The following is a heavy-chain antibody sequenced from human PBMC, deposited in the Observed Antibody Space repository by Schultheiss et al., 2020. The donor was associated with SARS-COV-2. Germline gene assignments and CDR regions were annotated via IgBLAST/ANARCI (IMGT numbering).Heavy chain of an antibody. CDR1: GFTFSSYA. J-gene: IGHJ4*02. Sequence: GGPLRLSCAASGFTFSSYAMSWVRQAPGKGLEWVSAISGSGGSTYYADSVKGRFTISRDNSKNTLYLQMNSLKASDTAMYYCARRDSSGYYLGYWGQGTLVTVSS. V-gene: IGHV3-23*01. D-gene: IGHD3-22*01. CDR2: ISGSGGST. CDR3: ARRDSSGYYLGY.